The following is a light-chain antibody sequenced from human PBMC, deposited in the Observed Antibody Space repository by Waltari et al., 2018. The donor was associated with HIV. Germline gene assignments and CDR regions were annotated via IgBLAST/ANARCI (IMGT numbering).Light chain of an antibody. Sequence: QSALTQPRSVSGSPGQSVTISCTGTRSAVGTYIYVSWYQQHPDKAPKLILYDVSKRPSGVPDRFAGSKSGNAASLTISGLRVEDEVDYYCCSYAGSYFYVFGTGTQVTVL. CDR1: RSAVGTYIY. J-gene: IGLJ1*01. V-gene: IGLV2-11*01. CDR2: DVS. CDR3: CSYAGSYFYV.